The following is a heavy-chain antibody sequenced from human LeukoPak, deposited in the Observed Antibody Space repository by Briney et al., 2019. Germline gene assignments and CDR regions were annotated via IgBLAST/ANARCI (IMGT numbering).Heavy chain of an antibody. J-gene: IGHJ4*02. D-gene: IGHD1/OR15-1a*01. CDR3: ARGGTAVTFVNY. Sequence: ASVKVSCKVSVYTFTGYYIHWVRQAPGQGLEWMGWINPNSGGTNYGQNFQGRVTMTRDTSITTAYMELSRLRSDDTAVYFCARGGTAVTFVNYWGQGTLVTASS. V-gene: IGHV1-2*02. CDR2: INPNSGGT. CDR1: VYTFTGYY.